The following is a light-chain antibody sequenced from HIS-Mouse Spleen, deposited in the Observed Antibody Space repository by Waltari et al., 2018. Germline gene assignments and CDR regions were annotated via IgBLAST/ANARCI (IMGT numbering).Light chain of an antibody. CDR1: QGISSY. J-gene: IGKJ1*01. CDR3: QQLNSYPPT. Sequence: DIQLNQSPSFLSASVGDRVNITCRASQGISSYLAWYHQKQGKAPKLLTYAESPLQSGVPSRFSGSGSGTEFTLTISSLQPEDFATYYCQQLNSYPPTFGQGTKVEIK. V-gene: IGKV1-9*01. CDR2: AES.